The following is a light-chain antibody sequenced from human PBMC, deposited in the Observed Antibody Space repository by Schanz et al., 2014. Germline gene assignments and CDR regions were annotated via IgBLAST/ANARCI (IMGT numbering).Light chain of an antibody. CDR2: DAS. CDR1: QSNSW. Sequence: DIQMTQSPSTLSASVGDRVTITCRASQSNSWLAWYQQKPGKAPKVLIYDASSLESGVPSRFSGSGSGTEFTLTISRLQPDDFATYYCQQYNSYSSYTFGQGTKLEIK. J-gene: IGKJ2*01. CDR3: QQYNSYSSYT. V-gene: IGKV1-5*01.